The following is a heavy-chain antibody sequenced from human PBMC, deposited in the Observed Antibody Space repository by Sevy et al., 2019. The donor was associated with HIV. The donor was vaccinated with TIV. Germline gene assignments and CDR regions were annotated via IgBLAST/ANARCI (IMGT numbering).Heavy chain of an antibody. CDR3: ARERNTYGQGYFDY. J-gene: IGHJ4*02. CDR2: ISSRSTYI. D-gene: IGHD1-1*01. CDR1: GFSISDYY. Sequence: GGSLRLSCAVSGFSISDYYMSWIRQAPGKGLEWVSDISSRSTYIKYADSVKGRFTISRDNAKNSLSLQMNSLRADDTAVYYCARERNTYGQGYFDYWGQGTLVTVSS. V-gene: IGHV3-11*06.